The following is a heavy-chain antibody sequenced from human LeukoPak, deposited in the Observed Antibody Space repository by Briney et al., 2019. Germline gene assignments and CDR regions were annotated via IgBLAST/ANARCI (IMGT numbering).Heavy chain of an antibody. V-gene: IGHV1-69*06. CDR3: ARDRGSSWCIRWFDP. D-gene: IGHD6-13*01. J-gene: IGHJ5*02. CDR1: GGTFSNYA. CDR2: IIPIFGTA. Sequence: SVKVSCKASGGTFSNYAISWVRQAPGQGLEWMGGIIPIFGTANYAQKFQGRVTITADKSTSTAYMELSSLRSEDTAVYYCARDRGSSWCIRWFDPWGQGTLVTVSS.